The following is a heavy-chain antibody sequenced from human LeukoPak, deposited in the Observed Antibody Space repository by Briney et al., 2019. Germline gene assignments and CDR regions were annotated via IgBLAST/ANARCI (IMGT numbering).Heavy chain of an antibody. J-gene: IGHJ3*01. CDR3: GMSGDRVPLQDDVFDV. CDR1: GYSFTSYC. V-gene: IGHV5-51*01. D-gene: IGHD1-26*01. Sequence: GESLKITCKVSGYSFTSYCIGWVRQMPGKGLEWMGIIYPGDSGPTYSPSFQGQVTISVDKSINTAYLQWSSLQASDTAMYYCGMSGDRVPLQDDVFDVWAKGQRSPSLQ. CDR2: IYPGDSGP.